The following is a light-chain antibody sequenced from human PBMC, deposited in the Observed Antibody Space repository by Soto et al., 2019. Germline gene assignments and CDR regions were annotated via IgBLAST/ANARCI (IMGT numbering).Light chain of an antibody. CDR2: GAS. V-gene: IGKV3-20*01. CDR1: QSISSSS. J-gene: IGKJ4*01. Sequence: EIVLTQSPGTLSLSPGERATLSCRASQSISSSSLAWYQQKPGQAPRLLIYGASSRATGSPDRFSGSGSGADFTLTISSLGPEGFAVYYCQQCNHSPLTFSAGTKVESK. CDR3: QQCNHSPLT.